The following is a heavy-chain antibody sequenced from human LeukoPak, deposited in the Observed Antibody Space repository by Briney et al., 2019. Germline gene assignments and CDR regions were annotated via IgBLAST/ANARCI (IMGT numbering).Heavy chain of an antibody. J-gene: IGHJ6*02. V-gene: IGHV4-39*07. D-gene: IGHD2-2*01. CDR3: ARDHSIPMYCSSTSCYAAGYGMDV. CDR2: IYYSGST. CDR1: GGSISSSSYY. Sequence: SETLSLTCTVSGGSISSSSYYWGWIRQPPGKGLEWIGSIYYSGSTYYNPSLKSRVTISVDTSKNQFSLKLSSVTAADTAVYYCARDHSIPMYCSSTSCYAAGYGMDVWGQGTTVTVSS.